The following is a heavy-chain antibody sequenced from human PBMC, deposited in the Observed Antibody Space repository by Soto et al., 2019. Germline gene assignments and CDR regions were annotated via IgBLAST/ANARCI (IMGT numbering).Heavy chain of an antibody. CDR3: ARARAYSNSFDY. CDR1: GFTFSSYW. Sequence: GGSLRLSCAASGFTFSSYWMSWVRQAPGKGLEWVANIKQDGSEKYYVDSGKGRFTISRDHAKNSLYLQMNSLRAEDTAVYYCARARAYSNSFDYWGQGTLVTVSS. D-gene: IGHD4-4*01. CDR2: IKQDGSEK. V-gene: IGHV3-7*01. J-gene: IGHJ4*02.